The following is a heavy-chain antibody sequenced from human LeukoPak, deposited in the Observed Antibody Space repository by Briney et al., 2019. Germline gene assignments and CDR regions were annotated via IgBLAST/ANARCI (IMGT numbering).Heavy chain of an antibody. V-gene: IGHV4-39*01. Sequence: PSETLSLTCTVSGGSISSSSYYWGWIRQPPGKGLEWIGSIYYSGSTYYNPSLKSRVTISVDTSKNQFSLKLSSVTAADTAVYYCARQLAARLGFDYWGQGTLVTVSS. CDR2: IYYSGST. J-gene: IGHJ4*02. D-gene: IGHD6-6*01. CDR3: ARQLAARLGFDY. CDR1: GGSISSSSYY.